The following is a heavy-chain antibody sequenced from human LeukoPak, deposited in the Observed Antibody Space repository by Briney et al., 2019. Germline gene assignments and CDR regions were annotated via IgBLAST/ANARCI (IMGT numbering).Heavy chain of an antibody. V-gene: IGHV3-21*01. CDR3: ARSGSGGYLIPFDY. CDR2: ISSSSSYI. J-gene: IGHJ4*02. CDR1: GFTFSNAW. D-gene: IGHD2-15*01. Sequence: GGSLRLSCAASGFTFSNAWMSWVRQAPGKGLEWVSSISSSSSYIYYADSVKGRFTISRDNAKNSLYLQMNSLRAEDTAVYYCARSGSGGYLIPFDYWGQGTLVTVSS.